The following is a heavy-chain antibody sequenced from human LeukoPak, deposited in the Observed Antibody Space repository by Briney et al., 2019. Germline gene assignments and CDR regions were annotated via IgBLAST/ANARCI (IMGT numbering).Heavy chain of an antibody. CDR2: INHSGST. J-gene: IGHJ5*02. D-gene: IGHD6-13*01. Sequence: SETLSLTCTVSGGSISSYYWSWIRQPPGKGLEWIGEINHSGSTNYNPSLKSRVTISVDTSKNQFSLKLSSVTAADTAVYYCARGFPGIAAAGTGWFDPWGQGTLVTVSS. V-gene: IGHV4-34*01. CDR1: GGSISSYY. CDR3: ARGFPGIAAAGTGWFDP.